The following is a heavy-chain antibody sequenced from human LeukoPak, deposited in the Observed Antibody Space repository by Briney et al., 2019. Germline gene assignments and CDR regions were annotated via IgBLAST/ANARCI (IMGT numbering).Heavy chain of an antibody. CDR3: TTRGITIFSNAFDI. CDR2: IKSKTDGGTT. CDR1: GFTFSNAW. Sequence: GGSLRLSCAASGFTFSNAWMSWVRQAPGKGLEWVGRIKSKTDGGTTDYAAPVKGRFIISRDDSKNTLYLQMNSLKTEDTAVYYCTTRGITIFSNAFDIWGQGTMVTVSS. D-gene: IGHD3-3*01. V-gene: IGHV3-15*01. J-gene: IGHJ3*02.